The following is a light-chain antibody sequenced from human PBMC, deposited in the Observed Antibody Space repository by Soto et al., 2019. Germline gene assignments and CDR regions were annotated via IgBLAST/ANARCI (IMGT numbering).Light chain of an antibody. J-gene: IGKJ1*01. CDR3: QHYHTYPWT. CDR1: QSLVYSDGNTY. Sequence: DVVMTQSPLSLPVTLGQPASIACRSSQSLVYSDGNTYLNWFQQRPGQSHRRLIYKVYNWDSGVQSRFSGSGSGTDFTLTISSLQPVDFATYYCQHYHTYPWTFGQGTKVDI. CDR2: KVY. V-gene: IGKV2D-30*01.